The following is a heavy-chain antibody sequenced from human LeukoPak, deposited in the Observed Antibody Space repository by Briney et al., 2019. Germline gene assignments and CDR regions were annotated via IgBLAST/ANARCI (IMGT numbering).Heavy chain of an antibody. CDR2: IYTSGST. CDR3: ARADSSGWAVWAADAFDI. D-gene: IGHD6-19*01. V-gene: IGHV4-61*02. CDR1: GGSISSGSYY. J-gene: IGHJ3*02. Sequence: SQTLSLTCTVSGGSISSGSYYWSWIRQPAGKGLEWIGRIYTSGSTNYNPSLKSRVTISVDTSKNQFSLKLSSVTAADTAVYYCARADSSGWAVWAADAFDIWGQGTMVTVS.